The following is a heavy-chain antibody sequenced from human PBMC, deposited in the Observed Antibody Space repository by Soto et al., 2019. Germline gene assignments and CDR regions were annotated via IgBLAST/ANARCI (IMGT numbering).Heavy chain of an antibody. CDR2: ISSGSTV. Sequence: GGSLRLSCVASGFSFSTYSMKWVRQAPGTGLEWVSYISSGSTVYYADSVKGRFTISRDNAKNSLYLQMNSLRAEDTAVYYCARPAMVRVGAFDIWGQGTMVTVSS. V-gene: IGHV3-48*04. CDR3: ARPAMVRVGAFDI. D-gene: IGHD5-18*01. J-gene: IGHJ3*02. CDR1: GFSFSTYS.